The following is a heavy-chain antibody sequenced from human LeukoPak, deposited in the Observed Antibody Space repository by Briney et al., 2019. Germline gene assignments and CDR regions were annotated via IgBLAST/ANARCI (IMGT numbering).Heavy chain of an antibody. D-gene: IGHD5-24*01. V-gene: IGHV1-46*01. J-gene: IGHJ3*02. CDR1: GYTFTNYY. CDR2: FNPSGGST. Sequence: GASVKVSCKASGYTFTNYYMHWLRQAPGQGLEWVGVFNPSGGSTSYAQKFQGRVTMTRGTSTSTVYMELSSLRSEDTAVYFCARVRDGYNDAFDIWGQGTMVTVS. CDR3: ARVRDGYNDAFDI.